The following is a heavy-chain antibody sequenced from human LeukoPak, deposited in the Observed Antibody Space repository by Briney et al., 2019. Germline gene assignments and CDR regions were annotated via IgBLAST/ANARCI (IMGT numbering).Heavy chain of an antibody. D-gene: IGHD3-10*02. J-gene: IGHJ6*04. CDR2: INQDESEK. CDR1: GFTFSNYW. Sequence: GGSLRLSCAASGFTFSNYWMTWVRQAPGKGLEWVANINQDESEKYYVDSVKGRFTISRDNAKNSLYLQMNSLRAEDTAVYYCAELGITMIGGVWGKGTTVTISS. CDR3: AELGITMIGGV. V-gene: IGHV3-7*01.